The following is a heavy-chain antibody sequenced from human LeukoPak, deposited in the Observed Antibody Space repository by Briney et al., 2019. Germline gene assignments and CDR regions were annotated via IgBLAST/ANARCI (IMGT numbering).Heavy chain of an antibody. CDR3: ARAGRDYFDY. CDR2: IYYSGST. J-gene: IGHJ4*02. CDR1: GGSISSSNYY. V-gene: IGHV4-39*07. Sequence: SETLSLTCTVSGGSISSSNYYWGWIRQPPGKGLEWIGSIYYSGSTYYNPSLKSRVTISVDTSKNQFSLKLSSVTAADTAVYYCARAGRDYFDYWGQGTLVTVSS.